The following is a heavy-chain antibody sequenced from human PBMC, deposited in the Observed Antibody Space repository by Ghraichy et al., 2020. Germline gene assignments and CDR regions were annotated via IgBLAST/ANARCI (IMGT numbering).Heavy chain of an antibody. CDR3: AREGGDDGDYAGYYFDY. J-gene: IGHJ4*02. Sequence: GGSLRLSCAASGFTFSSYAMHWVRQAPGKGLEWVAVISYDGSNKYYADSVKGRFTISRDNSKNTLYLQMNSLRAEDTAVYYCAREGGDDGDYAGYYFDYWGQGTLVTVSS. D-gene: IGHD4-17*01. CDR2: ISYDGSNK. V-gene: IGHV3-30-3*01. CDR1: GFTFSSYA.